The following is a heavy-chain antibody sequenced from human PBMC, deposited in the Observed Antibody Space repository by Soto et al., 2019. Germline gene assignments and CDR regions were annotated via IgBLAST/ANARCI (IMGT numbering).Heavy chain of an antibody. CDR1: GGTLSSYA. CDR3: ARVVMTTVPASFYYGMDV. D-gene: IGHD4-4*01. J-gene: IGHJ6*02. V-gene: IGHV1-69*18. Sequence: QVQLVQSGAEVKKPGSSVTVSCKASGGTLSSYALSWVRQAPGQGLEWMGRITPFSGAPNYAQKFQDRVTITADASTSTVYMELTGPTSEDTAVYYCARVVMTTVPASFYYGMDVWGQGTSVIVS. CDR2: ITPFSGAP.